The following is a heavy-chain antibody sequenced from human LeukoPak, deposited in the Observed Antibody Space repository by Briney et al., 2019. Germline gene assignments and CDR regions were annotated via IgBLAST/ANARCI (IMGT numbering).Heavy chain of an antibody. D-gene: IGHD3-22*01. CDR3: ARSYYESSGYPPTSFDY. CDR2: INWNGGST. CDR1: GFTFDDYG. V-gene: IGHV3-20*04. Sequence: GGSLRLSCAASGFTFDDYGMSWVRQAPGKELEWVSGINWNGGSTGYADSVKGRFTISRDNAKNSLYLQMNSLRAEDTALYYCARSYYESSGYPPTSFDYWGQGTLVTVSS. J-gene: IGHJ4*02.